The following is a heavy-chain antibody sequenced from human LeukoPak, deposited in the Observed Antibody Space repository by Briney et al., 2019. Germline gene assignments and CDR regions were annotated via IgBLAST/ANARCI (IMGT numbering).Heavy chain of an antibody. Sequence: GRSLRLSCAASGFTFSSHEMNWVRQAPGNGLEWVLYISSSGSTIYYADSVKGRYTISRDNSKNTLYPQMNSLRGEDTAVYYCAKDLPSSGWYGGFRYAFDIWGQGTMVTVSS. CDR2: ISSSGSTI. D-gene: IGHD6-19*01. V-gene: IGHV3-48*03. CDR3: AKDLPSSGWYGGFRYAFDI. J-gene: IGHJ3*02. CDR1: GFTFSSHE.